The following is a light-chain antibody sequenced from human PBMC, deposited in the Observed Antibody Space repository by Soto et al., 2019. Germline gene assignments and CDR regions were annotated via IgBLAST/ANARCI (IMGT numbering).Light chain of an antibody. V-gene: IGLV6-57*04. CDR3: QSYDGYNVV. CDR1: RGSIASSS. Sequence: FMLTQPHSVSESPGQTVSISCTRSRGSIASSSVQWYQQRPGSAPTTVIYEDNQRPSGVPDRFSGSIDSSSNSASLTISGLQTEDEADYYCQSYDGYNVVFGGGTKLTVL. J-gene: IGLJ2*01. CDR2: EDN.